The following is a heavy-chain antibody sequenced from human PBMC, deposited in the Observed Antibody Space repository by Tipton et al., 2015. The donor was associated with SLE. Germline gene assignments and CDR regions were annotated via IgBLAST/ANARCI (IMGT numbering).Heavy chain of an antibody. CDR3: ARGGYCRSASCYRFDS. V-gene: IGHV3-23*01. CDR1: GFAFSNYA. Sequence: SLRLSCAASGFAFSNYAMNWVRQAPGKGLEWVSAISSSAGSTYYADSVKGRFTISRDYSKNTLYLQMDTLRAEDTAVYYCARGGYCRSASCYRFDSWGQGTLVTVTS. D-gene: IGHD2-2*02. CDR2: ISSSAGST. J-gene: IGHJ4*02.